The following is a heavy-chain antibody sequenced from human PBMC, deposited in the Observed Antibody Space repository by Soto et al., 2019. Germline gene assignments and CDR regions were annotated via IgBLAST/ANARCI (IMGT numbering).Heavy chain of an antibody. Sequence: SVKVSCKASGGTFSSYAISWVRQAPGQGLEWMGGIIPIFGTANYAQKFQGRVTITADESTSTAYMELSSLRSEDTAVYYCAITDCSGGSCYSVHFQHWGQGTLVTVSS. CDR2: IIPIFGTA. CDR3: AITDCSGGSCYSVHFQH. CDR1: GGTFSSYA. J-gene: IGHJ1*01. D-gene: IGHD2-15*01. V-gene: IGHV1-69*13.